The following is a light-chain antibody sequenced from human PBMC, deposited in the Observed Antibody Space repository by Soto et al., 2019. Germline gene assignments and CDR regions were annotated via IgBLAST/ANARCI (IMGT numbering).Light chain of an antibody. Sequence: QSVLTQPPSVSEAPRQRVTISCSGSSSNIGNNAVNWYQQLPGQAPKIVIYYDDLLTSGVSDRFSGSKSGTSASLAISGLQSDDEADYYCAAWDDSLTAYVFGPGTKLTVL. CDR2: YDD. CDR1: SSNIGNNA. V-gene: IGLV1-36*01. J-gene: IGLJ1*01. CDR3: AAWDDSLTAYV.